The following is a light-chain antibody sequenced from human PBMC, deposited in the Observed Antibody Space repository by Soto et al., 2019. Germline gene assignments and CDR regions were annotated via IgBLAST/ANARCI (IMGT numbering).Light chain of an antibody. J-gene: IGLJ3*02. V-gene: IGLV2-23*02. CDR1: RDDVGAYNL. CDR3: SSYVGGGTWV. CDR2: EVN. Sequence: QSALTQTASVSGSPGQSITISCTGTRDDVGAYNLVSWYQQHPGKAPKVLIYEVNKRPSGVSDRFSGSKSANTASLRISGLQAEDEADYYCSSYVGGGTWVFGGGTQLTVL.